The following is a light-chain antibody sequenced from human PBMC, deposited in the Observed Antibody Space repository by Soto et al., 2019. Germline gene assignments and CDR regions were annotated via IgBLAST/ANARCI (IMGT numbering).Light chain of an antibody. J-gene: IGKJ3*01. CDR2: GAS. Sequence: EVVLTQSPAILSLSPGERATLSCRASQSVSTYLAWYQQKPGQPPRLLIYGASNRATGTPARFSGSGSGTDFTLTISSLEPEDFAVYYCHQRSNWPPFTFGPGTKVEIK. V-gene: IGKV3-11*01. CDR1: QSVSTY. CDR3: HQRSNWPPFT.